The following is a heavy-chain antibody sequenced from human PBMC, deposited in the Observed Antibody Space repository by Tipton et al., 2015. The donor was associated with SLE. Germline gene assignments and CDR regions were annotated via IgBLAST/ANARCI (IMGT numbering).Heavy chain of an antibody. V-gene: IGHV3-66*01. D-gene: IGHD6-19*01. CDR3: ARGEEQWLGGSFDY. J-gene: IGHJ4*02. Sequence: VQLVQSGGGLVQPGGSLRLSCAASGFTVSSNYMSWVRQAPGKGLEWVSVIYSGGSTYYADSVKGRFTISRDNSKNTLYLQMNSLRAEDTAVYYCARGEEQWLGGSFDYWGQGTLVTVSS. CDR2: IYSGGST. CDR1: GFTVSSNY.